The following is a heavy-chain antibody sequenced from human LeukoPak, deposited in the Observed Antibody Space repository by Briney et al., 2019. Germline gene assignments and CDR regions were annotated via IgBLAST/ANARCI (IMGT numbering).Heavy chain of an antibody. CDR3: ARGWYYYEPESKYYFDY. V-gene: IGHV1-18*01. CDR1: GGTFSSYA. Sequence: ASVKVSCKASGGTFSSYAISWVRQAPGQGLEWMGWISAYNGNTNYAQKLQGRVTMTTDTSTSTAYMELRSLRSDDTVVYYCARGWYYYEPESKYYFDYWGQGTLVTVSS. D-gene: IGHD3-22*01. J-gene: IGHJ4*02. CDR2: ISAYNGNT.